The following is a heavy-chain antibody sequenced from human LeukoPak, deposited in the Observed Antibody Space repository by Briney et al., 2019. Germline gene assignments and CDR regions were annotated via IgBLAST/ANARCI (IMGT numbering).Heavy chain of an antibody. Sequence: PSETLSLTCAVYGGPFSGYYWSWIRQPPGKGLEWIGEINHSGSTNYNPSLKSRVTISVDTSKNQFSLKQSPVTAADTAVYYCARVKYSGSYSLWYFDYWGQGILVTVSS. CDR2: INHSGST. D-gene: IGHD3-10*01. CDR1: GGPFSGYY. CDR3: ARVKYSGSYSLWYFDY. V-gene: IGHV4-34*01. J-gene: IGHJ4*02.